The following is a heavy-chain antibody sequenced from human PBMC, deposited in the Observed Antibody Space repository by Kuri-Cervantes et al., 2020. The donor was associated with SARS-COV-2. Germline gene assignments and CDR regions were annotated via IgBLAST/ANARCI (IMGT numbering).Heavy chain of an antibody. V-gene: IGHV3-23*01. Sequence: GGALRLSCAASGFIFSSYGMNWVRQAPGKGLKWVSTISESGGVTYYADSVKGRFTISRDNPKNTLDLQMNNLRAEDTAIYYCAKGRTTVTTLHDAFDIWGQGTMVTVSS. CDR2: ISESGGVT. D-gene: IGHD4-17*01. CDR3: AKGRTTVTTLHDAFDI. J-gene: IGHJ3*02. CDR1: GFIFSSYG.